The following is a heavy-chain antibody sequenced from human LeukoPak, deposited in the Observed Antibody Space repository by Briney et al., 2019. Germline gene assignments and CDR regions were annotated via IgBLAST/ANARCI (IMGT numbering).Heavy chain of an antibody. D-gene: IGHD3-10*01. Sequence: GGSLRLSCEASGFTFSSYWMSWVRQAPGKGLEWVANIKQDGSETYYVDSVKGRFTISRDNAKNSLYLQMNSLRAEDTALYYCAKDSHPMVRGVISYWGQGTLVTVSS. CDR1: GFTFSSYW. CDR3: AKDSHPMVRGVISY. V-gene: IGHV3-7*03. CDR2: IKQDGSET. J-gene: IGHJ4*02.